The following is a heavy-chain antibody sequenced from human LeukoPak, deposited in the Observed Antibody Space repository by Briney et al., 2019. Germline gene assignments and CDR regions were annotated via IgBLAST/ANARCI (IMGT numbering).Heavy chain of an antibody. CDR2: IRYDGSNK. CDR3: AKDGWFGELLDSYFDY. CDR1: GFSFSDYG. V-gene: IGHV3-30*02. J-gene: IGHJ4*02. D-gene: IGHD3-10*01. Sequence: PGRSPRLSCAASGFSFSDYGMHWVREAPGKGLERVAFIRYDGSNKYPAGPVKGRVTISRDISKTTLLLQMKRLRPEDTAVYYCAKDGWFGELLDSYFDYWGQGTLVTVSS.